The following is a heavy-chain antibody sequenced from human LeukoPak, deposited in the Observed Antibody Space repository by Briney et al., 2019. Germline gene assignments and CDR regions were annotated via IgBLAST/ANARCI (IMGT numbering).Heavy chain of an antibody. J-gene: IGHJ4*02. D-gene: IGHD5-12*01. V-gene: IGHV3-53*01. CDR1: GFTVSSNY. Sequence: GGSLRLSCAVSGFTVSSNYMSWVRQAPGKGLEWVSVIYSGGNGGHTYYADSVKGRFTISRDNSKNTLYLQMNSLRAEDTAVYYCASMIVATGDVDFDYWGQGTLVTVSS. CDR2: IYSGGNGGHT. CDR3: ASMIVATGDVDFDY.